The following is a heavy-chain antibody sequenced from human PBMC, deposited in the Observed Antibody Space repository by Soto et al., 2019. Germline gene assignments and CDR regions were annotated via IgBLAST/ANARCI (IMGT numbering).Heavy chain of an antibody. CDR2: FYYSGST. V-gene: IGHV4-39*01. D-gene: IGHD3-3*01. Sequence: PSETLSLTCTVSGGPISSSSYYWGWIRQPPGKGLEWIGSFYYSGSTYYNPSLKSRVTISVDTSKNQFSLKLSSVTAADTAVYYCARTGDAESITIFGVVTPAAYGMDVWGQGTTVTVSS. CDR1: GGPISSSSYY. J-gene: IGHJ6*02. CDR3: ARTGDAESITIFGVVTPAAYGMDV.